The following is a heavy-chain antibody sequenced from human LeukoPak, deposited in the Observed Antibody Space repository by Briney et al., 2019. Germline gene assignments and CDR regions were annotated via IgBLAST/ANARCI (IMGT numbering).Heavy chain of an antibody. J-gene: IGHJ3*02. CDR2: IIPILGIA. V-gene: IGHV1-69*04. CDR3: ATKRSRRGGLLAFDI. CDR1: GGTFSSYA. D-gene: IGHD3-10*01. Sequence: SVKVSCKASGGTFSSYAISWVRQAPGQGLEWMGRIIPILGIANYAQKFQGRVTITADKSTSTAYMELSSLRSEDTAVYYCATKRSRRGGLLAFDIWGQGTMVTVSS.